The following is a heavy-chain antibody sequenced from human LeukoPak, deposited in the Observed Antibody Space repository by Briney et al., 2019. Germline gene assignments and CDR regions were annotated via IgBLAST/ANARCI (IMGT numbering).Heavy chain of an antibody. CDR3: ASPTGFDVLDL. J-gene: IGHJ3*01. CDR1: GGTFSSLA. Sequence: SVRVSYKAFGGTFSSLAFSWVLQAPGQGLEWMGRVIPIFNSAKYAPRFQDRVTITADTSTSTAYMALGSLRSEDTAVYYCASPTGFDVLDLRGQGTMVTVSS. V-gene: IGHV1-69*06. CDR2: VIPIFNSA. D-gene: IGHD4-11*01.